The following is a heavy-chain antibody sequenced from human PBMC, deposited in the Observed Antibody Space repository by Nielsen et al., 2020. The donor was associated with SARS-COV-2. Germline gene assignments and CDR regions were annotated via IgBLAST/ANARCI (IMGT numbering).Heavy chain of an antibody. D-gene: IGHD6-19*01. V-gene: IGHV3-23*01. Sequence: GESLKISCAASGFTFSSYAMSWVRQAPGKGLEWVSAISGSGGSTYYADSVKGRFTISRDNSKNTLYLQMNSLRAVDTAVYYCARDSSGWYALTTYYYYGMDVWGQGTTVTVSS. CDR2: ISGSGGST. CDR1: GFTFSSYA. J-gene: IGHJ6*02. CDR3: ARDSSGWYALTTYYYYGMDV.